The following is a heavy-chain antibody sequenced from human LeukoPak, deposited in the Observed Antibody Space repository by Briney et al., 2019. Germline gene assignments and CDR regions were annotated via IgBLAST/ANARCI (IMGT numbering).Heavy chain of an antibody. CDR2: ISYDGSNK. CDR3: AQSPRNYYYYGMDV. CDR1: GFTFSSYW. Sequence: GGSLRLSCAASGFTFSSYWMSWVRQAPGKGLEWVAVISYDGSNKYYADSVKGRFTISRDNSKNTLYLQMNSLRAEDTAVYYCAQSPRNYYYYGMDVWGQGTTVTVSS. J-gene: IGHJ6*02. V-gene: IGHV3-30*03.